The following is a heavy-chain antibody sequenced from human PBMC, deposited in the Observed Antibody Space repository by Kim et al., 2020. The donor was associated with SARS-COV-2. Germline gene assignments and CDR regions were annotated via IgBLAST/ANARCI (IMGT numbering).Heavy chain of an antibody. D-gene: IGHD6-6*01. CDR3: ARDYKQPYSSSSFLN. J-gene: IGHJ4*02. V-gene: IGHV3-11*06. Sequence: SVKGRFTISRDNAKNSLYLQMNSLRAEDTAVYYCARDYKQPYSSSSFLNWGQGTLVTVSS.